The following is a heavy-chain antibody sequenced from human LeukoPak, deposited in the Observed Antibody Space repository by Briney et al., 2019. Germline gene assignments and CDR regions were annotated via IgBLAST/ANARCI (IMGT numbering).Heavy chain of an antibody. J-gene: IGHJ6*02. CDR2: MSYDGSTE. D-gene: IGHD2/OR15-2a*01. CDR1: GFTFSSYG. Sequence: PGRSLRLSCAASGFTFSSYGRHWVRQAPGKGLEWVAVMSYDGSTEYYADSVKGRFTISRGNSKSTLFLQMNSLGAEDTAVYSGAKDCYFYVDYYYYGLDVWGQGTTVTVSS. CDR3: AKDCYFYVDYYYYGLDV. V-gene: IGHV3-30*18.